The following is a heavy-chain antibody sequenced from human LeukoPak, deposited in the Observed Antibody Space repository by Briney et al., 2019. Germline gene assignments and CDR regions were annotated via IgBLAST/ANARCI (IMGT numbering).Heavy chain of an antibody. Sequence: PSETLSLTCTVSGGSISSSSYYWSWIRQPAGKGLEWIGRIYTSGTTNYNPSLKSRVTMSVDTPKNQFSLELDSVTAADTAVYYCARDQTWGWGYWYFDLWGRGTLVTVSS. CDR1: GGSISSSSYY. CDR2: IYTSGTT. V-gene: IGHV4-61*02. J-gene: IGHJ2*01. CDR3: ARDQTWGWGYWYFDL. D-gene: IGHD7-27*01.